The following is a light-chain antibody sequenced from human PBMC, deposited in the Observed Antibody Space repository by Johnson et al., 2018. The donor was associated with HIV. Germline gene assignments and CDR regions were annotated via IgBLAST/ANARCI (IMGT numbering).Light chain of an antibody. CDR3: GTWDSSLSAYV. CDR2: DNN. V-gene: IGLV1-51*01. CDR1: SSNIGRNY. Sequence: QSVLSQPPSVSAAPGQKVTISCSGSSSNIGRNYVSWYQQLPGTAPKLLIFDNNKRPSGIPDRFSASKSGTSATLGITGLQTGDEADYYCGTWDSSLSAYVVGTGTKFTVL. J-gene: IGLJ1*01.